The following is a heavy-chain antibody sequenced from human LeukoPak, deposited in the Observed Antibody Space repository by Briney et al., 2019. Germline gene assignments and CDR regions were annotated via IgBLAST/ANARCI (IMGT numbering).Heavy chain of an antibody. J-gene: IGHJ4*02. CDR3: ASSPRKGYYYDSSGLYYFDY. V-gene: IGHV4-39*01. Sequence: SETLSLTCTVSGGSISSSSYYWGWIRQPPGKGLEWIGSIYYSGSTYYNPSLKSRVTISVDTSKNQFSLKLSSVTAADTAVYYCASSPRKGYYYDSSGLYYFDYWGQGTLVTVSS. D-gene: IGHD3-22*01. CDR2: IYYSGST. CDR1: GGSISSSSYY.